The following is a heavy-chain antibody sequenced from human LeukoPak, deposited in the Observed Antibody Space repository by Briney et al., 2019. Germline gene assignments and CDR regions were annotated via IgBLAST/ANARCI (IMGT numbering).Heavy chain of an antibody. CDR1: GFTFDDYA. V-gene: IGHV3-9*01. D-gene: IGHD3-22*01. CDR3: ATYSSLNRREFQF. Sequence: GGSLRLSCAATGFTFDDYAMHWVRQAPGKGLEWVSGISWNSGSIGYADSVKGRFTISRDNAKNSLYLQMNSLRAEDTAVYYCATYSSLNRREFQFWGQGTLLTVSS. J-gene: IGHJ1*01. CDR2: ISWNSGSI.